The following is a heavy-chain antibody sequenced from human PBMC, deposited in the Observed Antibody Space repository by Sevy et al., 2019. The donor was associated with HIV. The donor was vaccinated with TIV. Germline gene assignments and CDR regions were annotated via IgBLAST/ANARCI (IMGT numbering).Heavy chain of an antibody. D-gene: IGHD1-26*01. J-gene: IGHJ6*02. V-gene: IGHV3-30*18. CDR2: ISYDGSNK. CDR3: AKERWELLGYYYYGMDV. Sequence: GGSLRLSCAASGFTFSSYGMYWVRQAPGKGLEWVAVISYDGSNKYYADSVKGRFTISRDNSKNTLYLQMNSLRAEDTAVYYCAKERWELLGYYYYGMDVWGQGTTVTVSS. CDR1: GFTFSSYG.